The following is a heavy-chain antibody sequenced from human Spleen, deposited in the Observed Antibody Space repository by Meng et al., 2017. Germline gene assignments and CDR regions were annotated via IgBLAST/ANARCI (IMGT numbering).Heavy chain of an antibody. CDR2: SGSDGST. D-gene: IGHD6-19*01. Sequence: GESLKISCAASGFTFSSYAMHWVRQAPGKGLEWVSCSGSDGSTYYADSVKGRFTVSRDNSKNTMYLLMNSLRAEATALYYCAKERGQWLIPYPFDYWGQGTLVTVSS. CDR1: GFTFSSYA. V-gene: IGHV3-23*01. CDR3: AKERGQWLIPYPFDY. J-gene: IGHJ4*02.